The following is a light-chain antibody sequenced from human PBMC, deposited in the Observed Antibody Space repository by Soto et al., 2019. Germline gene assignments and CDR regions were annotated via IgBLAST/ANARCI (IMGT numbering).Light chain of an antibody. J-gene: IGKJ4*01. Sequence: EIVMTQSPATLSVSPGDRATLSCRASQSVSSNLAWYQQKPGQAPRLVIYGASTRATAIPARFSGSGSGTEFTLTISSLQSEDFAVYYCQQYVDWPPLTFGGGTKVEIK. CDR1: QSVSSN. V-gene: IGKV3-15*01. CDR3: QQYVDWPPLT. CDR2: GAS.